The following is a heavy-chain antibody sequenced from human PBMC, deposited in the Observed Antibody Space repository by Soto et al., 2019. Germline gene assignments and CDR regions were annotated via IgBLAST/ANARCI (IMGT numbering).Heavy chain of an antibody. J-gene: IGHJ5*02. D-gene: IGHD1-1*01. CDR2: ISGSGGST. CDR1: GFTFSSYA. V-gene: IGHV3-23*01. CDR3: AKDLRLQERHWFDP. Sequence: EVQLLESGGGLVQPGGSLRLSCAASGFTFSSYAMSWVRQAPGKGLEWVSAISGSGGSTYYADSVKGRFTIARDNTKNTLYLQMNNLRAKDTAVYYCAKDLRLQERHWFDPWGQGTLVTVSS.